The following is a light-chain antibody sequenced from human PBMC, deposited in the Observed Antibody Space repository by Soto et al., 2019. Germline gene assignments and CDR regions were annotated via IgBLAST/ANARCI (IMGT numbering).Light chain of an antibody. CDR3: QKYNTAPWT. CDR1: QGISNY. CDR2: NES. Sequence: DIPMTQSPSSLSASVGDRVTITCRASQGISNYLAWYQQKPGKVPKFLIYNESTLQSVVPSRLSGSGSGTDFTLTISSLQREDVATYYCQKYNTAPWTFGQGPKVEIK. J-gene: IGKJ1*01. V-gene: IGKV1-27*01.